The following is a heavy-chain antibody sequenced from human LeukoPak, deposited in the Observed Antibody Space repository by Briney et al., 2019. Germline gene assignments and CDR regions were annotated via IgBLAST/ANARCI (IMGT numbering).Heavy chain of an antibody. Sequence: GGSLRLSCAASGFTFSSYAMSWVRQAPGKGLEWVSAISGSGGSTYYADSVKGRFTISRDNSKNTLYLQMNSLRAEDTAVYYCARSPELLWFGELLGIYYGMDVWGQGTTVTVSS. CDR3: ARSPELLWFGELLGIYYGMDV. CDR1: GFTFSSYA. D-gene: IGHD3-10*01. V-gene: IGHV3-23*01. J-gene: IGHJ6*02. CDR2: ISGSGGST.